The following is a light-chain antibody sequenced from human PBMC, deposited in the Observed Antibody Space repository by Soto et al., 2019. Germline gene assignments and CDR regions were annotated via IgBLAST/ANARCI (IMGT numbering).Light chain of an antibody. Sequence: QSVLTQPPSVSGAPGQRVTISCTGSSSNIGAGYDVYWYQQLPGTAPKLLIYANNNRPSGVPDRFSGSKSGTSASLAITGLQAEDEADYYCQSYDSSLSAYVFGSGTKVTVL. CDR2: ANN. CDR3: QSYDSSLSAYV. J-gene: IGLJ1*01. V-gene: IGLV1-40*01. CDR1: SSNIGAGYD.